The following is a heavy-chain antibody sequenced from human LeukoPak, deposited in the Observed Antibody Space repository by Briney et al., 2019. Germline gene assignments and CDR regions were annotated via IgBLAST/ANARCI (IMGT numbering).Heavy chain of an antibody. D-gene: IGHD3/OR15-3a*01. CDR2: ISSTGSRI. CDR3: AKAALGAQFWTIEAFGI. Sequence: PGGSLRLSCAASRFSFSLCNMNWVRQAPGKGLEWVSYISSTGSRIYYADSVKGRFTISRDNSKNTLYLQMNSLRAEDTAVYYCAKAALGAQFWTIEAFGIWGQGTMVTVSS. V-gene: IGHV3-48*01. CDR1: RFSFSLCN. J-gene: IGHJ3*02.